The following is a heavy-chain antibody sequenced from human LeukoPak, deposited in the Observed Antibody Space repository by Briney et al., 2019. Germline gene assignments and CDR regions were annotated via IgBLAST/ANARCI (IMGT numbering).Heavy chain of an antibody. V-gene: IGHV3-30*04. J-gene: IGHJ5*02. D-gene: IGHD3-9*01. Sequence: GRSLRLSCAASGFTFSSYVMHWVRQAPGKGLEWVAVISNDASTKYYADSVKGRFTISRDNSKNTVYLQMNSVGAEDTAVYYCARDYGSYYDILTGYGNWFDPWGQGTLVTVSS. CDR3: ARDYGSYYDILTGYGNWFDP. CDR2: ISNDASTK. CDR1: GFTFSSYV.